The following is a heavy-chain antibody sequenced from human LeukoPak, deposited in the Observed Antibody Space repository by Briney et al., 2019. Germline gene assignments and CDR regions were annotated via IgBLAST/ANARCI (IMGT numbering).Heavy chain of an antibody. J-gene: IGHJ4*02. CDR1: GFTFSSYNM. V-gene: IGHV4-4*02. CDR3: ARTAMVIPFDY. CDR2: IYHSGST. Sequence: GCLRLSCAASGFTFSSYNMNLVRQPPGKGLEWIGEIYHSGSTNYNPSLKSRVTISVDKSKNQFSLKLSSVTAADTAVYYCARTAMVIPFDYWGQGTLVTVSS. D-gene: IGHD5-18*01.